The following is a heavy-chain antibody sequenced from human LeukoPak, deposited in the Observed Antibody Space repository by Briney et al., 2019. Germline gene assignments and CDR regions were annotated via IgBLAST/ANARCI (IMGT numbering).Heavy chain of an antibody. V-gene: IGHV3-23*01. CDR3: ARDRNYFEALHRSY. CDR2: VTGNGDNT. J-gene: IGHJ4*02. CDR1: GFTISSYA. D-gene: IGHD3-10*01. Sequence: GGSLRLSCAASGFTISSYAMSWVRQAPGKGLEWVSRVTGNGDNTFHADSVKGRFTISRDNSKNMLYLQINSLRAEDTAVYYCARDRNYFEALHRSYWGQGTLVTVSS.